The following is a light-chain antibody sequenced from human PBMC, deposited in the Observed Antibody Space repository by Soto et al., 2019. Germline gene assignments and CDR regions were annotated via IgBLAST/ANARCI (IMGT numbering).Light chain of an antibody. V-gene: IGKV3-15*01. CDR2: GVS. J-gene: IGKJ4*01. CDR1: QRGTSN. CDR3: QQCKNWLALT. Sequence: EILMTQSLATVSVSPGESATLSCMATQRGTSNLAHYKQNPCQATRRFYYGVSTRATGIPGRVSGSGYWTEFTLTRRSLQSEHSAVDYSQQCKNWLALTFGGGTTGDIK.